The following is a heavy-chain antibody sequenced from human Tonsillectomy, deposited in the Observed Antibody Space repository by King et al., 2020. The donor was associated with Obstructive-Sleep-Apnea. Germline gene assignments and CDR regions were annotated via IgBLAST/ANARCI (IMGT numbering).Heavy chain of an antibody. Sequence: VQLVESGGGVVQPGRSLRLSCAASGFTFSSYGMHWVRQAPGKGLEWVAFIRYDGSNKYYADSVKGRFTISRDNSKNTLYLQMNSLRAEDTAVYYCAKDLLGYCSSTSCPSLDYWGQGTLVTVSS. CDR3: AKDLLGYCSSTSCPSLDY. V-gene: IGHV3-30*02. CDR1: GFTFSSYG. D-gene: IGHD2-2*01. CDR2: IRYDGSNK. J-gene: IGHJ4*02.